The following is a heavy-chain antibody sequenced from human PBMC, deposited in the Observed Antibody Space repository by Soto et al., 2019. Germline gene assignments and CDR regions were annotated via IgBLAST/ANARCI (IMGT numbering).Heavy chain of an antibody. V-gene: IGHV1-2*02. Sequence: ASVKVSFKASGYTFTGYYMHWLRQAPGQGLEWMGWINPNSGGTNYAQKFQGRVTMTRDTSISTAYMELSRLRSDDTAVYYCARTSIAARPYDYWGQGTLVTVSS. CDR3: ARTSIAARPYDY. D-gene: IGHD6-6*01. J-gene: IGHJ4*02. CDR1: GYTFTGYY. CDR2: INPNSGGT.